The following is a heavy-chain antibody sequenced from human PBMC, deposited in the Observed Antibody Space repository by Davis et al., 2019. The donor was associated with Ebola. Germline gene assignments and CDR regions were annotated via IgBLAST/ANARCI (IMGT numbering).Heavy chain of an antibody. V-gene: IGHV1-69*13. CDR3: ARDRLAAAFDY. J-gene: IGHJ4*02. Sequence: SVKVSCKASGGTFSSYAISWVRQAPGQGLEWMGGIIPIFGTANYAQKFQGRVTITADESTSTAYMELRSLRSDDTAVYYCARDRLAAAFDYWGQGTLVTVSS. D-gene: IGHD6-13*01. CDR2: IIPIFGTA. CDR1: GGTFSSYA.